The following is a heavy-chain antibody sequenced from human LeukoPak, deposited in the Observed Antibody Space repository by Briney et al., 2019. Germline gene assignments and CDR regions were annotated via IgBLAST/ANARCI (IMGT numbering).Heavy chain of an antibody. J-gene: IGHJ5*02. CDR3: ARGGHHDFWSAPDPWFDP. D-gene: IGHD3-3*01. CDR1: GASISSHY. Sequence: TSETLSLTCAVSGASISSHYWSWIRQPPGKGLEWIGYTSGSISDNPSLKSRVTISVDTSKNQFSLKLSSVTAADTAVYYCARGGHHDFWSAPDPWFDPWGQGTLVTVSS. V-gene: IGHV4-4*09. CDR2: TSGSI.